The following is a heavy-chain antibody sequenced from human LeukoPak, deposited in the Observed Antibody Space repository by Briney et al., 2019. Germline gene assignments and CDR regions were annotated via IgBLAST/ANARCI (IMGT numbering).Heavy chain of an antibody. CDR2: ISSTSTYI. CDR1: GFTFTGYT. D-gene: IGHD3-10*01. J-gene: IGHJ4*02. V-gene: IGHV3-21*01. Sequence: GESLRLSCAASGFTFTGYTMNWVRQAPGKGLEWVSSISSTSTYIYYADSVKGRFTISRDNAENSLYLQMDTLRAEDTAVYYCAKDPYQTYRESGSARPDYWGQGTLVTVSS. CDR3: AKDPYQTYRESGSARPDY.